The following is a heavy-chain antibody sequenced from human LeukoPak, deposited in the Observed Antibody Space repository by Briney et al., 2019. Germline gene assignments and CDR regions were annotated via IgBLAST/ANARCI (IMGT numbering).Heavy chain of an antibody. V-gene: IGHV3-11*05. CDR1: GFAFSYYY. CDR3: ARDTVTLLRGTYLGGESDY. Sequence: PGGSLRLSCATSGFAFSYYYMSWIRQAPGRGLEWVSYIGGTNNFTNYADSVQGRFTISRDNAKNSLYLQMNSLRAEDTAVYYCARDTVTLLRGTYLGGESDYWGQGTLVTVSS. CDR2: IGGTNNFT. D-gene: IGHD3-10*01. J-gene: IGHJ4*02.